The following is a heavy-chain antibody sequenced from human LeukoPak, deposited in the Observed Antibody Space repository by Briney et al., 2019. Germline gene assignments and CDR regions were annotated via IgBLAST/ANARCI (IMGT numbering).Heavy chain of an antibody. CDR2: INHSGST. CDR3: ARHVVVPAARRFDP. J-gene: IGHJ5*02. CDR1: GGSFSGYY. D-gene: IGHD2-2*01. V-gene: IGHV4-34*01. Sequence: SETLSLTCAVYGGSFSGYYWSWIRQPPGKGLEWIGEINHSGSTNYNPSLKSRVTISVDTSKNQFSLKLSSVTAADTAVYYCARHVVVPAARRFDPWGQGTLVTVSS.